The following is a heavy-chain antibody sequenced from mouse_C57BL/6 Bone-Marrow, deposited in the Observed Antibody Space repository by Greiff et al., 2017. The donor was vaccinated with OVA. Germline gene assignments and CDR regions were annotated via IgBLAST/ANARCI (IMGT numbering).Heavy chain of an antibody. D-gene: IGHD2-4*01. CDR2: ISDGVSYT. V-gene: IGHV5-4*01. Sequence: EVKVVESGGGLVKPGGSLKLSCAASGFTFSSYAMSWVRQTPEKRLEWVATISDGVSYTYYPDNVKGRFTISRDNAKNNLYLQMSHLKSEDTAMYYCARDSDYDYDNWYFDVWGTGTTVTVSS. CDR1: GFTFSSYA. J-gene: IGHJ1*03. CDR3: ARDSDYDYDNWYFDV.